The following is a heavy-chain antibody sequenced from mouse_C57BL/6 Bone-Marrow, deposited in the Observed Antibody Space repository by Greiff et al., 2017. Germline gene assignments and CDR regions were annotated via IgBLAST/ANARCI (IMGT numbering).Heavy chain of an antibody. Sequence: QVQLKESGAELARPGASVKLSCKASGYTFTSYGISWVKQRTGQGLEWIGEIYPRSGNNYYTEKFKGKATLTADKSSSTAYMELRRLTSEDSAVYFCARPYGSSYWYFDVGGTGTTVTVSS. CDR3: ARPYGSSYWYFDV. CDR1: GYTFTSYG. V-gene: IGHV1-81*01. CDR2: IYPRSGNN. J-gene: IGHJ1*03. D-gene: IGHD1-1*01.